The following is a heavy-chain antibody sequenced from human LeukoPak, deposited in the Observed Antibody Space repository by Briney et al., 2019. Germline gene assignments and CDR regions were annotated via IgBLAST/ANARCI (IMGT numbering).Heavy chain of an antibody. CDR3: VRVKGTSPLY. CDR2: INPSGGST. CDR1: GYTFTSYY. Sequence: ASVKVSCKASGYTFTSYYMHWVRQAPGQGLEWMGIINPSGGSTSYAQKFQGRVTVTRDTSISTAYMEMSSLRSEDTAVYYCVRVKGTSPLYWGQGTLVTVSS. J-gene: IGHJ4*02. V-gene: IGHV1-46*01. D-gene: IGHD2-2*01.